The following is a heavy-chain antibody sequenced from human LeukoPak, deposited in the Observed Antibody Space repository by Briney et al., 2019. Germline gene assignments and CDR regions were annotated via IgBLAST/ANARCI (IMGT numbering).Heavy chain of an antibody. V-gene: IGHV3-21*01. Sequence: GGSLRLSCTTSGFTFSTYGMSWVRQAPGKGLEWVSSISSSSSYIYYADSVKGRFTISRDNAKNSLCLQMNSLRAEDTAVYYCARVGYYGSGSVAFDIWGQGTMVTVSS. D-gene: IGHD3-10*01. J-gene: IGHJ3*02. CDR1: GFTFSTYG. CDR2: ISSSSSYI. CDR3: ARVGYYGSGSVAFDI.